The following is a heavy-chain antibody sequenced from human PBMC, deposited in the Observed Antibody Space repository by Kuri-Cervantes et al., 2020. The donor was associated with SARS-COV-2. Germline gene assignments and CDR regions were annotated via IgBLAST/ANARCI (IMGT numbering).Heavy chain of an antibody. D-gene: IGHD1-26*01. CDR2: IIPILGTA. V-gene: IGHV1-69*04. CDR1: GGTFSSYA. CDR3: ARGWDAPGYFDY. J-gene: IGHJ4*02. Sequence: SVKVSCKASGGTFSSYAISWVRQAPGQGLEWMGRIIPILGTANYAQKFQGRVTITADKSTSTAYMELSSLRSEDTAVYYCARGWDAPGYFDYWGQGTLVTVSS.